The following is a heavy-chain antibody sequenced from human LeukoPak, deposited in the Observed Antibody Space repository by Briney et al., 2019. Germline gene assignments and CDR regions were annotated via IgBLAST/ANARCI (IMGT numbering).Heavy chain of an antibody. D-gene: IGHD7-27*01. J-gene: IGHJ4*02. V-gene: IGHV3-30*02. CDR2: IRYDGSNK. CDR1: GFSFSNYD. Sequence: GGSLRLSCAASGFSFSNYDMHWVRQAPGKGREWVAVIRYDGSNKYSADSVKGRFTISRDNSKNTLFLQMNTLRAEDTAVYYCAKGGSLGFDYWGQGTLVTVSS. CDR3: AKGGSLGFDY.